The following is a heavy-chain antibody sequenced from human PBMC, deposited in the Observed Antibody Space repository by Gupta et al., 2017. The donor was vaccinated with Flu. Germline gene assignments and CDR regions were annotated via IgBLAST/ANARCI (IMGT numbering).Heavy chain of an antibody. CDR1: GIAVSSKD. J-gene: IGHJ4*01. Sequence: EVQLVESGGGLVQTGGSLRLTCAASGIAVSSKDMSWVRQAPGKDLEWLSGIFSGDATYYADSVKGRFTIYRHKAEKTLFLQMDSLKSEDTAVYYCASVGGYIYGENWGFFDDWGHGTRVTVSA. D-gene: IGHD5-18*01. CDR2: IFSGDAT. V-gene: IGHV3-53*04. CDR3: ASVGGYIYGENWGFFDD.